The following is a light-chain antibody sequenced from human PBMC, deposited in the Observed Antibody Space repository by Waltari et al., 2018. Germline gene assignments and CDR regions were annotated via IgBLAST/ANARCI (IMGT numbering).Light chain of an antibody. Sequence: EIVVTQSPATLSLSPGERVTLSCRAGQIVTNHFAWFQQRPGHAPRLLIYNASTRATDIPARFSGSGSGTEFTLTINSLQSEDLAIYYCQVRTSWLWTFGQGTKV. V-gene: IGKV3-15*01. J-gene: IGKJ1*01. CDR3: QVRTSWLWT. CDR1: QIVTNH. CDR2: NAS.